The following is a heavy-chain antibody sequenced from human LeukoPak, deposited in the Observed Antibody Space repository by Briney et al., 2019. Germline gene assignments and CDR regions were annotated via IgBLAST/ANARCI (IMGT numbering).Heavy chain of an antibody. CDR3: ARDLGGDRDDY. CDR1: GGTFSNYA. J-gene: IGHJ4*02. V-gene: IGHV1-69*05. CDR2: IIPIFGTA. D-gene: IGHD2-21*02. Sequence: SVKVSCKASGGTFSNYAINWVRQAPGQGLEWMGRIIPIFGTANYAQKFQGRVTTTTDESTSTAYMELSSLRSEDTAVCYCARDLGGDRDDYWGQGTLVTVSS.